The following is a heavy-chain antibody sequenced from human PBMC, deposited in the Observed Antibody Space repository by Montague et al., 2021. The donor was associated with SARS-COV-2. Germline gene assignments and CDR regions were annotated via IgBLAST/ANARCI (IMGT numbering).Heavy chain of an antibody. CDR1: GDSISTTTW. Sequence: SETLSLTCSVSGDSISTTTWWTWVRQPPGKGLEWIGEIFYSGTITYNPSLKSRVSISVDKSNNQFSLRLSSLIAADTAVYYCATLSRRTAAGTWDYVGLDVWGQGTTVIVS. CDR3: ATLSRRTAAGTWDYVGLDV. J-gene: IGHJ6*02. CDR2: IFYSGTI. V-gene: IGHV4-4*02. D-gene: IGHD6-13*01.